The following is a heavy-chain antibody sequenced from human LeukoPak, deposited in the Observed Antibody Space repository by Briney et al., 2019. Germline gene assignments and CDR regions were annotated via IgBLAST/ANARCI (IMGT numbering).Heavy chain of an antibody. V-gene: IGHV5-51*01. J-gene: IGHJ4*02. CDR2: IYPGDSDT. D-gene: IGHD6-13*01. CDR3: ARPGGGAAAGTSINY. CDR1: GYSFTSYW. Sequence: GESLKISSKGSGYSFTSYWIGWVRQMPGKGLEWMGTIYPGDSDTRYSPSFQGQVTISADKTISTAHLQWSSMKASDSAMYYGARPGGGAAAGTSINYWGQGTLVTVSS.